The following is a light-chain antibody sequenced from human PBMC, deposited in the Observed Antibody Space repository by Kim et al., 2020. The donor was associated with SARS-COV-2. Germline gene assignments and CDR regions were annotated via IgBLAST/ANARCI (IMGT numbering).Light chain of an antibody. CDR1: NGHYNYA. V-gene: IGLV4-69*01. CDR3: QTWGPGIRV. J-gene: IGLJ3*02. CDR2: VNSDGSH. Sequence: QLVLTQSPSASASLGASVKLTCTLSNGHYNYAIAWHQQQPGKGPRYLMKVNSDGSHSKGDGIPDRFSGSSSGAERYLTISSFQSDDEADYYCQTWGPGIRVFGGGTQLTVL.